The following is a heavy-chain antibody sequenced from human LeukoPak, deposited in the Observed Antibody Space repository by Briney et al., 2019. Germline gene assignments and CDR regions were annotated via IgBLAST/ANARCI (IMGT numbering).Heavy chain of an antibody. D-gene: IGHD6-13*01. CDR3: ARDRIAAAGTYFDY. J-gene: IGHJ4*02. CDR1: GLTFYDYT. CDR2: IYSGGST. V-gene: IGHV3-53*01. Sequence: GGPLRLSCAASGLTFYDYTIHWVRLAPGKGLEWVSSIYSGGSTYYAGSVKGRFTISRDNSKNTLYLQMNSLGAEDTAVYYCARDRIAAAGTYFDYWGQGTLDTVSS.